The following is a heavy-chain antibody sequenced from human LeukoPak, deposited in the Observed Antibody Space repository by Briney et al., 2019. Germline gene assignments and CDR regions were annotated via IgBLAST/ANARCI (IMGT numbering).Heavy chain of an antibody. CDR2: INSDGSTT. CDR1: GFTFSSYW. J-gene: IGHJ4*02. D-gene: IGHD6-19*01. CDR3: ARGIGSGWCLD. Sequence: GGSLRLSCAASGFTFSSYWMHWVRQAPGKGLVWVSHINSDGSTTNYADSVKGRFTISRDNAKNTLYLQMNSLRAEDTAVYYCARGIGSGWCLDGGQGTLVTVSS. V-gene: IGHV3-74*01.